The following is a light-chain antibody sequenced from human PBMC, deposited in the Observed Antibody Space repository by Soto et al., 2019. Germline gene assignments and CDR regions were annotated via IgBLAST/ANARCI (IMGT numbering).Light chain of an antibody. V-gene: IGKV3-11*01. CDR3: QHRMNWPLT. Sequence: EIVLTQSPATLSLSPVEIANLSCRASQSVSSYLLWYQQKPGQTPRLLIYDASNRATGIPARFSGSGSETDFTLTISSLEPEDFAVYYCQHRMNWPLTFGQGTRLEIK. CDR2: DAS. CDR1: QSVSSY. J-gene: IGKJ5*01.